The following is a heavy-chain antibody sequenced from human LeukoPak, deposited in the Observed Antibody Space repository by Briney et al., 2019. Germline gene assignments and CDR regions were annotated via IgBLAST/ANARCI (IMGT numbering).Heavy chain of an antibody. J-gene: IGHJ4*02. CDR1: GFTFSSYW. CDR3: ARSYYESYYFDY. D-gene: IGHD3-22*01. CDR2: INSDGSST. V-gene: IGHV3-74*01. Sequence: GGSLRLSCAASGFTFSSYWMHWVRQAPGKGLVWVSRINSDGSSTSYADSVKGRLTISRDNAKNTLYLQMNSLRVEDTAVYYCARSYYESYYFDYWGQGTLVTVSS.